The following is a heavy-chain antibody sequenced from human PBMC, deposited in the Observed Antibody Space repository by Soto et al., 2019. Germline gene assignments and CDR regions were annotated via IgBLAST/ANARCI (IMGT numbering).Heavy chain of an antibody. CDR2: FSVSGGNT. D-gene: IGHD2-15*01. V-gene: IGHV3-23*01. J-gene: IGHJ4*02. Sequence: PGGSLRLSCVASGFTFSSYAMSWVRQAPGKGLEWVSVFSVSGGNTYYADSVKGRFTSSRDNSKNTLYLQMNSLTFEDTAVYMCVKGGWLYFWGQGALVTVS. CDR1: GFTFSSYA. CDR3: VKGGWLYF.